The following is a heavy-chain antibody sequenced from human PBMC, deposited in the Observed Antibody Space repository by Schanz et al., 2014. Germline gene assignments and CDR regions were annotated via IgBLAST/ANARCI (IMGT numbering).Heavy chain of an antibody. D-gene: IGHD1-26*01. J-gene: IGHJ4*02. V-gene: IGHV3-23*04. CDR3: ARDRGTGIYWEGCDY. CDR2: ISIRGGNT. CDR1: GFMFSIEW. Sequence: EGQLVESGGGLVQPGGSLRLSCAASGFMFSIEWMSWVRQAPGKGLEWVSSISIRGGNTYYTDSVKGRFTISRDNSKNTLDLQMSSLRADDTAVYYCARDRGTGIYWEGCDYWGQGTLVTVSS.